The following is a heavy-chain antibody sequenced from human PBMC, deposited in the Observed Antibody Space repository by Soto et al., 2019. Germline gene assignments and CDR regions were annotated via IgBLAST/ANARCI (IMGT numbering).Heavy chain of an antibody. J-gene: IGHJ5*02. Sequence: PSETLSLTCAVYGGSFSGYYWSWIRQPPGKGLEWIGEINHSGSTNYNPSLKSRVTISVDTSKNQFSLKLSSVTAADTAVYYCAGIRAAGNWFDPWGQGTLVTVSS. CDR2: INHSGST. CDR1: GGSFSGYY. D-gene: IGHD6-13*01. V-gene: IGHV4-34*01. CDR3: AGIRAAGNWFDP.